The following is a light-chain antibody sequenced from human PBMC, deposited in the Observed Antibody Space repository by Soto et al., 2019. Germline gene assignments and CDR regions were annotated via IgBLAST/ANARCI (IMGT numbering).Light chain of an antibody. J-gene: IGKJ1*01. CDR3: QEYTTYSRT. Sequence: DIQMTQSPSTLSASVGDRVTITCRANQSVSRWLAWYQQKPGKVPTVLIYDVSTLQSGVPSRFSGGGSGTEFTLTITSLQPDDFATYYCQEYTTYSRTFGQGTKVDIK. CDR1: QSVSRW. V-gene: IGKV1-5*01. CDR2: DVS.